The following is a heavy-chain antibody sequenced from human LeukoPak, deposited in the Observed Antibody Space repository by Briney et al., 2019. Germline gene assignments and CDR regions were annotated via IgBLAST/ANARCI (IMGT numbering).Heavy chain of an antibody. Sequence: GGSLRLSCAASGFSFSSYWMHWVRQAPGKGLVWVSRISSDASTTNYADSVKGRFTISRDNAKNTLYLQMNSLRAEDTAMYYCAMLAKMATIDDLDYWGQGTLVTVSS. D-gene: IGHD5-24*01. CDR3: AMLAKMATIDDLDY. CDR1: GFSFSSYW. CDR2: ISSDASTT. V-gene: IGHV3-74*01. J-gene: IGHJ4*02.